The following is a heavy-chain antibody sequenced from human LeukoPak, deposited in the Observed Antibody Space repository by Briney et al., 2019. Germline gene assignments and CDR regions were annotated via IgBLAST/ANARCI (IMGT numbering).Heavy chain of an antibody. D-gene: IGHD2-8*01. V-gene: IGHV1-69*06. CDR2: IIPIFSTT. Sequence: SVKVSCKVSGYTLTELSMHWVRQAPGQGLEWMGEIIPIFSTTNYAQKFQGRVTITADKSTSTAYMELSSLRSEDTAMYYCARRYCTNGVCYHDRGAFDIWGQGTMVTVSS. CDR1: GYTLTELS. CDR3: ARRYCTNGVCYHDRGAFDI. J-gene: IGHJ3*02.